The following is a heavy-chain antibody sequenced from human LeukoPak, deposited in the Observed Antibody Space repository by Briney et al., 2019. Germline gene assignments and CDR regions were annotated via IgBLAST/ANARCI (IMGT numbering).Heavy chain of an antibody. CDR1: GYTFTSYY. J-gene: IGHJ4*02. CDR2: FDPEDGET. CDR3: ATDKGIAAALLAY. V-gene: IGHV1-24*01. D-gene: IGHD6-13*01. Sequence: ASVKVSCKASGYTFTSYYMHWVRQAPGRGLEWMGGFDPEDGETIYAQKFQGRVTMTEDTSTDTAYMELSSLRSEDTAVYYCATDKGIAAALLAYWGQGTLVTVSS.